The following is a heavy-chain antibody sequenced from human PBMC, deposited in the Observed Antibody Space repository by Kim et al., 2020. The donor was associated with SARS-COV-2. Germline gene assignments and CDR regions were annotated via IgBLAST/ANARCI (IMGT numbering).Heavy chain of an antibody. V-gene: IGHV3-21*01. CDR2: ISSSSYI. CDR3: ARVLGPDRGLDY. J-gene: IGHJ4*02. D-gene: IGHD3-10*01. CDR1: GFTFSSYS. Sequence: GGSLRLSCAASGFTFSSYSMNWVRQAPGKGLEWVSSISSSSYIYYADSVKGRFTISRDNAKNSLYLQMNSLRAEETAVYYCARVLGPDRGLDYWGQGTLVTVSS.